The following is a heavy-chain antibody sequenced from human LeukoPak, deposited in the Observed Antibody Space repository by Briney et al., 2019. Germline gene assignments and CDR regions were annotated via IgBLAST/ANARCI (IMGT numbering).Heavy chain of an antibody. V-gene: IGHV1-2*02. CDR2: INPNSGGT. D-gene: IGHD6-13*01. Sequence: ASVKVSCKASGYTFTGYYMHWVRQSPGQGLEWMGWINPNSGGTNYAQKFQGRVTMTRDTSISTAYMELSRLRSDDTAVYYCARDSSSHLIYYYYGMDVWGQGTTVTVSS. CDR3: ARDSSSHLIYYYYGMDV. J-gene: IGHJ6*02. CDR1: GYTFTGYY.